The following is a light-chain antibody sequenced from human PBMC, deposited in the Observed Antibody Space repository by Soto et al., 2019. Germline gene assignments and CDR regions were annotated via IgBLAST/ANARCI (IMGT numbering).Light chain of an antibody. V-gene: IGLV1-40*01. J-gene: IGLJ3*02. CDR2: GNS. CDR1: SSNIGAGYD. CDR3: AAWDARLDGVV. Sequence: QSVLTQPPSVSGAPGQRVTISCTGSSSNIGAGYDVHWYQQLPGTAPKLLIYGNSNRPSGVPDRFSGSKSGTSASLAITGLQSEDEADYYCAAWDARLDGVVFGGGTKLTVL.